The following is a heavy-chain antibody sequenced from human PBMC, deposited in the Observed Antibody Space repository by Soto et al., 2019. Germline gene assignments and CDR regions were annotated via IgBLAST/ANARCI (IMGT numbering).Heavy chain of an antibody. Sequence: QPGGSLRLSCAASGFTVSSNYMSWVRQAPGKGLEWVSVIYSGGSTYYADSVKGRFTISRDNSKNTLYLQMNSLRAEDTAVYYCARTTVVTPPDHDAFDIWGRGTMVTVSS. CDR2: IYSGGST. J-gene: IGHJ3*02. CDR3: ARTTVVTPPDHDAFDI. D-gene: IGHD2-15*01. V-gene: IGHV3-53*01. CDR1: GFTVSSNY.